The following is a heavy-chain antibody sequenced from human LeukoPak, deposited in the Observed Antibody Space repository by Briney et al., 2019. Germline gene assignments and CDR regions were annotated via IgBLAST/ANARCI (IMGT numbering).Heavy chain of an antibody. V-gene: IGHV1-2*02. CDR3: ARTRSYDILTGYPPYFGLDV. D-gene: IGHD3-9*01. CDR1: GYSFTVYN. J-gene: IGHJ6*02. Sequence: ASVKVSCKASGYSFTVYNIHWVRQAPGQGLEWMGWISSNSGGTNYAQKFRGRVAMARDTSITTTYMELSRLRSDDTAVYYCARTRSYDILTGYPPYFGLDVWGQGTTVTVSS. CDR2: ISSNSGGT.